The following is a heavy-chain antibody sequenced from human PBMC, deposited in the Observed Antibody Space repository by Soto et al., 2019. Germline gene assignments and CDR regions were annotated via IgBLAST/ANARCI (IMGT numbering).Heavy chain of an antibody. CDR2: IIPISGTA. CDR3: ARSQGSSTSLEIYYYYYYGMDV. CDR1: GGTFSSYA. D-gene: IGHD2-2*01. Sequence: QVQLVQSGAEVKKPGSSVKVSCKASGGTFSSYAISWVRQAPGQGLEWMGGIIPISGTANYAQKFQGRVTITADESTSTAYRELSSLRSEDTAVYYCARSQGSSTSLEIYYYYYYGMDVWGQGTPVTVSS. V-gene: IGHV1-69*01. J-gene: IGHJ6*02.